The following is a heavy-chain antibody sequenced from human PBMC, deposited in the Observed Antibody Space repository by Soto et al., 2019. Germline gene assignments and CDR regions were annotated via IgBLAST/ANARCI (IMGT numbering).Heavy chain of an antibody. CDR1: GVSITSYF. CDR3: ARDRRDGYMRYFEF. J-gene: IGHJ4*02. CDR2: ISFSGAT. Sequence: SETLSLTCTVSGVSITSYFWSWIRQTPGKGLDWIGSISFSGATYSNPSLKGRASLWVDTSENHLSLPLHSVTSADTAVYFCARDRRDGYMRYFEFWGQGNLVTVSS. D-gene: IGHD5-12*01. V-gene: IGHV4-59*01.